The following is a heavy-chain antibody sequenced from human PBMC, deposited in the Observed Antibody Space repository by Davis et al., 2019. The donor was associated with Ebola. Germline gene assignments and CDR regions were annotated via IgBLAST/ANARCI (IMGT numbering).Heavy chain of an antibody. CDR2: IYYSGST. J-gene: IGHJ5*02. CDR3: ARRSTVVTPRVDP. V-gene: IGHV4-39*01. Sequence: SETLSLTCTVPGGSISSSSYYWGWIRQPPGKGLEWIGSIYYSGSTYYNPSLKSRVTISVDTSKNQFSLKLSSVTAADTAVYYCARRSTVVTPRVDPWGQGTLVTVSS. CDR1: GGSISSSSYY. D-gene: IGHD4-23*01.